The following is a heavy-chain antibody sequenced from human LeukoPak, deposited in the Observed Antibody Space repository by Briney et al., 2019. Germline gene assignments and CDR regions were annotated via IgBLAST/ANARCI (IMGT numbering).Heavy chain of an antibody. D-gene: IGHD3-10*01. J-gene: IGHJ4*02. V-gene: IGHV3-23*01. CDR3: ARDCWDYGSGSYCGIDY. CDR1: GFTFSSYA. CDR2: ISGSCGST. Sequence: GGSLRLSCAASGFTFSSYAMSWVRQAPGKGLEWVSAISGSCGSTYYADSVKGRFTISRDNAKNSLYLQMNSLRAEDTTVYYCARDCWDYGSGSYCGIDYWGQGTLVTVSS.